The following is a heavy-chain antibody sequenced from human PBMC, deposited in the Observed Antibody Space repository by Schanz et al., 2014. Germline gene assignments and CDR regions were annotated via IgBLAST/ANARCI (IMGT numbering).Heavy chain of an antibody. CDR1: GFTVSSNY. V-gene: IGHV3-66*02. CDR3: AKQFLSYYFYGMDV. D-gene: IGHD4-4*01. Sequence: EVQLVESGGGLVQPGGSLRLSCAVSGFTVSSNYMSWVGQPPGKGLEWVSSIRGSGGGTDYADSVKGRFTISRDNSKNTVYLQMDSLRPEDTAVYYCAKQFLSYYFYGMDVWGQGTTVSVSS. J-gene: IGHJ6*02. CDR2: IRGSGGGT.